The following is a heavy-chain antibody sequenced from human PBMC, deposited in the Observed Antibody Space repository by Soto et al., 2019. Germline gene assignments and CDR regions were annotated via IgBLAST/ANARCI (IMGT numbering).Heavy chain of an antibody. CDR3: AKGGYYYDTSGPTFEY. CDR2: ISGSGGTS. CDR1: GFTFSSYA. V-gene: IGHV3-23*01. J-gene: IGHJ4*02. Sequence: PGGSLRLSCAAFGFTFSSYAMTWVRQAPGKGLEWVSSISGSGGTSYYADSVKGRFTLSRDNSKNTLYLQMNNLRAEDTAVYYCAKGGYYYDTSGPTFEYWGQGTLVTVSS. D-gene: IGHD3-22*01.